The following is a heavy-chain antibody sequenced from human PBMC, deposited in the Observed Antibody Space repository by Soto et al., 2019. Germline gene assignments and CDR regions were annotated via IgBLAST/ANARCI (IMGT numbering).Heavy chain of an antibody. CDR3: ARRDGGSGSYYNYYYYGMDV. CDR1: GYSFTSYW. Sequence: PXECLKISFKGSGYSFTSYWISWVRQIPGKGLEWMGRIDPSDSYTNYSPSFQGHVTISADKSISTAYLQWSSLKASDTAMYYCARRDGGSGSYYNYYYYGMDVWGQGTTVTVSS. CDR2: IDPSDSYT. V-gene: IGHV5-10-1*01. J-gene: IGHJ6*02. D-gene: IGHD3-10*01.